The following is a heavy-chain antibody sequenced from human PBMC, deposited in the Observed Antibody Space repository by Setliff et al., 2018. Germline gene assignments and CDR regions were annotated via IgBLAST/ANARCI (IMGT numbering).Heavy chain of an antibody. CDR1: GASISSSRDY. V-gene: IGHV4-39*01. CDR3: ARLSGYYFDY. J-gene: IGHJ4*02. CDR2: IYYSGST. D-gene: IGHD3-22*01. Sequence: PSETLSLTCTVSGASISSSRDYWGWVRQPPGKGLEWIGSIYYSGSTYYNPSLKSRVTISVDTSKNQLSLKLSSVTAADTAVSYCARLSGYYFDYWGQGTLVTVSS.